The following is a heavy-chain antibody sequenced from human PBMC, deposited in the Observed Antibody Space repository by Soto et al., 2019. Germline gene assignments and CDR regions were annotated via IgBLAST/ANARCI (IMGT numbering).Heavy chain of an antibody. Sequence: QVQLQESGPGLVKPSGTLSLTCAVSGGSISSSNWWSWVRQPPGKGLEWIGEIYHSGRNNYNPSLKRRVTISVDKSKNQFSLRLCCVTAADTAVYYCARAYDDSSCYMHDAFDIWGQGTMGTVSS. CDR1: GGSISSSNW. J-gene: IGHJ3*02. CDR3: ARAYDDSSCYMHDAFDI. V-gene: IGHV4-4*02. CDR2: IYHSGRN. D-gene: IGHD3-22*01.